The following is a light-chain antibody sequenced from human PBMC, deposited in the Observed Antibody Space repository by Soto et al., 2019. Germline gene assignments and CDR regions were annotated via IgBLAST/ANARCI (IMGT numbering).Light chain of an antibody. Sequence: EIVLTQSPGTLSLSPGERATLSCRASQSVTSNYLAWYQQKPGQAPRLLVYGASSRATGISDRFSGSGSGTDFTLTINRVEPEDFAVYYCQQYGSSPETFGQGTKVDIK. CDR1: QSVTSNY. CDR2: GAS. CDR3: QQYGSSPET. V-gene: IGKV3-20*01. J-gene: IGKJ1*01.